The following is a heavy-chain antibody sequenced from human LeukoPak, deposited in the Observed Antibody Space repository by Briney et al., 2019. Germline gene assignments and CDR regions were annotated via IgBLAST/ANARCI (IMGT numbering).Heavy chain of an antibody. CDR1: GFTFSSYG. Sequence: GGSLRLSCAASGFTFSSYGMHWVRQAPGKGLEWVAFIRYDGSNKYYADSVKGRFTISRDNAKNSLYLQMNSLRAEDTALYHCARDNLDAFDIWGQGTMVTVSS. D-gene: IGHD1-14*01. CDR2: IRYDGSNK. J-gene: IGHJ3*02. CDR3: ARDNLDAFDI. V-gene: IGHV3-30*02.